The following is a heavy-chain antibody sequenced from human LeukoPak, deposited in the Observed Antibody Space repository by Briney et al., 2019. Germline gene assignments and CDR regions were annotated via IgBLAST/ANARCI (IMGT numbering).Heavy chain of an antibody. CDR2: LNEDGSTT. CDR1: EFTFSDYA. Sequence: GGSLRLSCAASEFTFSDYAMSWVRQAPGKGLEWVSGLNEDGSTTFYADSVQGRFTISRDNSQNILYLQMSSLRAEDTAVYYCVKDYPRIGVTGTTSFFDYWGQGNLVTVSS. J-gene: IGHJ4*02. V-gene: IGHV3-23*01. CDR3: VKDYPRIGVTGTTSFFDY. D-gene: IGHD1-7*01.